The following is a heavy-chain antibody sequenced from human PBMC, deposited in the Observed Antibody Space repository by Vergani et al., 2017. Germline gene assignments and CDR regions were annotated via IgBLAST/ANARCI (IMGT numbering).Heavy chain of an antibody. Sequence: EVQLVESGGGLVKPGGSLRLSCAASGFTFSSYSMNWVRQAPGKGLEWVSSISSSSSYIYYADSVKGRFTISRDNAKNSLYLQMNSLRAEDTAVYYCARSDSWNYYWYFDLWGRGTLVTVSS. CDR1: GFTFSSYS. J-gene: IGHJ2*01. CDR2: ISSSSSYI. CDR3: ARSDSWNYYWYFDL. V-gene: IGHV3-21*01. D-gene: IGHD1-7*01.